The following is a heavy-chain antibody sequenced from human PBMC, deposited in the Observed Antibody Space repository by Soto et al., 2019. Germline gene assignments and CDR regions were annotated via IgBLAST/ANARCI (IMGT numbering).Heavy chain of an antibody. D-gene: IGHD3-10*01. CDR2: ISSSGSTI. CDR3: ARAPRGLWFGELFFDY. V-gene: IGHV3-11*01. J-gene: IGHJ4*02. CDR1: GFTFSDYY. Sequence: GGSLRLSCAASGFTFSDYYMSWIRQAPGKGLEWVSYISSSGSTIYYADSVKGRFTISRDNAKNSRYLQMNSLRAEDTAVYYCARAPRGLWFGELFFDYWGQGTLVTVSS.